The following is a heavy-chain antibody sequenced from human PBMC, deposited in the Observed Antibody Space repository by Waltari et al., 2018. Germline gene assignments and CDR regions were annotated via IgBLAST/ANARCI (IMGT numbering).Heavy chain of an antibody. J-gene: IGHJ4*02. CDR2: ISSSSSTI. CDR3: AREADYPAPNFDY. V-gene: IGHV3-48*01. D-gene: IGHD3-16*01. Sequence: EVQLVESGGGLVQPGGSLRRSCAASGLTFRSYSMNWVRKAPGKGLEWVSYISSSSSTIYYADSVKGRFTISRDNAKNSLYLQMNSLRAEDTAVYYCAREADYPAPNFDYWGQGTLVTVSS. CDR1: GLTFRSYS.